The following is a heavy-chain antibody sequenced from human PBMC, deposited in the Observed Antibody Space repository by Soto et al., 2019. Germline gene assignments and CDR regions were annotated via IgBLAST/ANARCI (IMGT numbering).Heavy chain of an antibody. V-gene: IGHV5-51*03. D-gene: IGHD4-17*01. Sequence: EVQLVQSGAEVKKPGESLKISCKGSGYSFTSYWIGWVRQMPGKGLEWMGIIYPGDSDTRYSPSFQGQVTISADKSISTAYLQWTSLKASDTAMYYCARLAQCLGDYPGCPDDAFDIWGQGTMVTVSS. CDR1: GYSFTSYW. CDR2: IYPGDSDT. J-gene: IGHJ3*02. CDR3: ARLAQCLGDYPGCPDDAFDI.